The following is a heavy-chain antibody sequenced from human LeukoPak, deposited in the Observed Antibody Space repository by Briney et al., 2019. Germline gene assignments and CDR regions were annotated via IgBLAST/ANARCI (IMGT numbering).Heavy chain of an antibody. Sequence: KPSETLSLTCAVYGGSFSGYYWSWIRQPPGKGLEWIGEINHSGSTNYNPSLKSRVTISVHTSKNQFSLKLSSVTAADTAVYYCARGLPGYSSSWYVNYWGQGTLVTVSS. D-gene: IGHD6-13*01. CDR1: GGSFSGYY. J-gene: IGHJ4*02. CDR3: ARGLPGYSSSWYVNY. CDR2: INHSGST. V-gene: IGHV4-34*01.